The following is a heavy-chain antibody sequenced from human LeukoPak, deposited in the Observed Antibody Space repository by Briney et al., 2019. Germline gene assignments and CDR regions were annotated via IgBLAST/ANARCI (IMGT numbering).Heavy chain of an antibody. D-gene: IGHD2-2*02. V-gene: IGHV3-23*01. CDR2: ISGSGGRT. CDR1: GFTFSSYA. CDR3: AKDRWYCSSTSCYTTD. Sequence: PGGSLRLSCAASGFTFSSYAMSWVRQAPGKGLEWVSAISGSGGRTYYADSVKGRFTISRDNSKNTLYLQMNSLRAEDTAVYYCAKDRWYCSSTSCYTTDWGQGTLVTVSS. J-gene: IGHJ4*02.